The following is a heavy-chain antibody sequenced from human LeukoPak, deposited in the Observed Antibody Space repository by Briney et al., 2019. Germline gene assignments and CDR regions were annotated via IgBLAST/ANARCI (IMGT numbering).Heavy chain of an antibody. V-gene: IGHV4-39*01. CDR3: ARSRITHYYGSGSYVHDT. Sequence: KPSETLSLTCTVSGGSISSSSYYWGWIRQPPGKGLEWIGSIYYSGSTYYNPSLKSRVTISVDTSKNQFSLKLSSVTAADTAVYYCARSRITHYYGSGSYVHDTWGQGTLVTVSS. J-gene: IGHJ5*02. CDR2: IYYSGST. D-gene: IGHD3-10*01. CDR1: GGSISSSSYY.